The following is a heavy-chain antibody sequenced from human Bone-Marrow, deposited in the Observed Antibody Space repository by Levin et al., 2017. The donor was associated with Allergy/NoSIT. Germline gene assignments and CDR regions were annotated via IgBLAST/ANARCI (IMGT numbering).Heavy chain of an antibody. CDR3: TTLASGHYGLDV. J-gene: IGHJ6*02. Sequence: GESLKISCAASGFSFTNACMTWVRQAPGKGLEWVGRIKDKSHGGTTDYAAPVKGRFTISRDDSKDTLYLQIDSLKTEDTAMYYCTTLASGHYGLDVWGQGTTVTVSS. CDR1: GFSFTNAC. CDR2: IKDKSHGGTT. V-gene: IGHV3-15*01.